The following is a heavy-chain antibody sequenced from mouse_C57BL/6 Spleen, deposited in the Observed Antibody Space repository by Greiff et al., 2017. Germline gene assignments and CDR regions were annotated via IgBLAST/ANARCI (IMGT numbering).Heavy chain of an antibody. V-gene: IGHV1-15*01. D-gene: IGHD1-1*01. CDR2: IDPETGGT. CDR3: TRSTTIVATPSMDY. CDR1: GYTFTDYE. J-gene: IGHJ4*01. Sequence: QVKLLQSGAELVRPGASVTLSCKASGYTFTDYEMHWVKQTPVHGLEWIGAIDPETGGTAYNQRFKGKAILTADKSSSTAYMELRSLTAEVSAGYYCTRSTTIVATPSMDYWGQGTSVTVSS.